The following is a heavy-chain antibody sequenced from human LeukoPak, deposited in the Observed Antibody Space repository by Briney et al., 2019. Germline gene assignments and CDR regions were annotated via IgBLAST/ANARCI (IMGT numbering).Heavy chain of an antibody. J-gene: IGHJ4*02. CDR2: ISYDGNHK. CDR1: GFIFGDHY. CDR3: AKGELHFNTCSFDY. Sequence: GGSLRLSCVASGFIFGDHYMDWVRQAPGKGLEWVAVISYDGNHKYYGDSVKGRFTISRDNSRNMLYLQMDSLKTEDTAVYYCAKGELHFNTCSFDYWGQGTLVTVSS. V-gene: IGHV3-30*18. D-gene: IGHD1-26*01.